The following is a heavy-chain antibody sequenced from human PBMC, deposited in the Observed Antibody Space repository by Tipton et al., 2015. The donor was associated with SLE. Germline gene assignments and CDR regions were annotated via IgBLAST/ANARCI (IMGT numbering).Heavy chain of an antibody. J-gene: IGHJ3*02. D-gene: IGHD3-16*01. CDR1: GGSISSSSYY. Sequence: LRLSCTVSGGSISSSSYYWGWIRQPPGKGLEWIGSIYYSGSTNYNPSLKSRVTISVDTSKNQFSLKLSSVTAADTAVYYCARGGGNDAFDIWGQGTMVTVSS. CDR3: ARGGGNDAFDI. V-gene: IGHV4-39*07. CDR2: IYYSGST.